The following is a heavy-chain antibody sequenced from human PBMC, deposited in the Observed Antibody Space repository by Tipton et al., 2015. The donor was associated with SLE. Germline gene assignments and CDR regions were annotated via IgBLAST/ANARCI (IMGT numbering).Heavy chain of an antibody. CDR1: GGSISSYY. V-gene: IGHV4-59*08. CDR2: IYYSGST. D-gene: IGHD2-21*01. CDR3: ARRLWAFDI. Sequence: LRLSCTVSGGSISSYYWSWIRQPPGKGLEWIGYIYYSGSTNYNPSLKSRVTISVDTSKNQFSLKLSSVTAADMAVYYCARRLWAFDIWGQGTMVTVSS. J-gene: IGHJ3*02.